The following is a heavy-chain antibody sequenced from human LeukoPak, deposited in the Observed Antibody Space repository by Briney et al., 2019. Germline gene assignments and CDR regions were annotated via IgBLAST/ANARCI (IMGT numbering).Heavy chain of an antibody. CDR3: ARERRYNSAWLAYYFDY. CDR1: GASISDYY. CDR2: IHYSGNT. Sequence: PSETLSLTCTVSGASISDYYWSWIRQPPGKRLEWIGYIHYSGNTNYNPSLKSRVTISVDTSKNQFSLKLRSVTAADTAVYYCARERRYNSAWLAYYFDYWGQGTLVTVSS. J-gene: IGHJ4*02. D-gene: IGHD6-19*01. V-gene: IGHV4-59*01.